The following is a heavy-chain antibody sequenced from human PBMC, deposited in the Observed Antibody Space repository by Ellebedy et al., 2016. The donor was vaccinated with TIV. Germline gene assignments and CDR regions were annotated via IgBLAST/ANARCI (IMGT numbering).Heavy chain of an antibody. CDR2: IKKDGREK. V-gene: IGHV3-7*03. CDR3: AREGGYCASTSCYMSHYWYYGMDV. J-gene: IGHJ6*02. CDR1: GFTFSSYW. Sequence: GESLKISCAASGFTFSSYWMTWVRQASGKGLEWVANIKKDGREKYYVDSVKGRFNISRDNAKNSLYLQMNSLRAEDTAVYYCAREGGYCASTSCYMSHYWYYGMDVWGQGTTVTVSS. D-gene: IGHD2-2*02.